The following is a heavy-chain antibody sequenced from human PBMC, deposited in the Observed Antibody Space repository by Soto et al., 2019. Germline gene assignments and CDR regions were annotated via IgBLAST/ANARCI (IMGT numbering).Heavy chain of an antibody. Sequence: QVQLVQSGAEVKKPGSSVNVSCKASGGTFSSYTISWVRQAPGQGLGWMGRIIPILGIANYAQKLQGRVTITEDKTTSTAYMELSSLRSEDKAVYYCARDSWEYCSSTSCSYWYFDLWGRGTLVTVSS. D-gene: IGHD2-2*01. CDR1: GGTFSSYT. V-gene: IGHV1-69*08. CDR2: IIPILGIA. CDR3: ARDSWEYCSSTSCSYWYFDL. J-gene: IGHJ2*01.